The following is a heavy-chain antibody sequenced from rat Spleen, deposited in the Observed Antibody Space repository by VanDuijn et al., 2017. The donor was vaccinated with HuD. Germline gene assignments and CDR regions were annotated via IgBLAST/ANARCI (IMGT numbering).Heavy chain of an antibody. Sequence: EVQLQESGPGLVKPSQSLSLTCSVTGYSITSGYGWNWIRKFPGNKLEWMGYINSAGSTNYNPSLKSRISITRDTSKNQFFLQVNSVTTEDTATYYCARGGYTYNWFAYWGQGT. CDR3: ARGGYTYNWFAY. CDR2: INSAGST. CDR1: GYSITSGYG. V-gene: IGHV3-3*01. J-gene: IGHJ3*01. D-gene: IGHD1-11*01.